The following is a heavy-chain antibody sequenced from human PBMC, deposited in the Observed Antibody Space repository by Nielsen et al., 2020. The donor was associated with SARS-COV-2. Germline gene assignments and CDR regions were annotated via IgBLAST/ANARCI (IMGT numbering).Heavy chain of an antibody. CDR3: AKDRGSRGLLWFGELLCY. CDR2: ISYDGSNK. D-gene: IGHD3-10*01. J-gene: IGHJ4*02. V-gene: IGHV3-30-3*01. CDR1: GFTFSSYA. Sequence: GESLKISCAASGFTFSSYAMHWVRQAPGKGLEWVAVISYDGSNKYYADSVKGRFTISRDNSKNTLYLQMNSLRAEDTAVYYCAKDRGSRGLLWFGELLCYWGQGTLVTVSS.